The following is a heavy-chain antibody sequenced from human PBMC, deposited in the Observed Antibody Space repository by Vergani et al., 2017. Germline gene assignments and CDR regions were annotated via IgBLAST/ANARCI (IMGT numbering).Heavy chain of an antibody. CDR2: IYYSGST. Sequence: QVQLPESGPGLVKPSETLSLTCTVSGGSISSYYWSWIRQPPGKGLEWIGYIYYSGSTNYNPSLKSRVTISVDTSKNQFSLKLSSVTAADTAVYYCARARYCSGGSCSGWFDPWGQGTLVTVSS. V-gene: IGHV4-59*01. D-gene: IGHD2-15*01. CDR1: GGSISSYY. CDR3: ARARYCSGGSCSGWFDP. J-gene: IGHJ5*02.